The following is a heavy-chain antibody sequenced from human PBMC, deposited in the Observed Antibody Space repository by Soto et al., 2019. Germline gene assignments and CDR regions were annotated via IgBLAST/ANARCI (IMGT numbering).Heavy chain of an antibody. Sequence: WGTMRLSWAPCGFTFSDYYMSWIRQAPGKGLEWVSYISSSGSTIYYADSVKGRFTISRDNAKNSLYLQMNSLRAEDTAVYYWAGDIGARDGMDVWGKGT. J-gene: IGHJ6*04. V-gene: IGHV3-11*01. CDR1: GFTFSDYY. CDR3: AGDIGARDGMDV. CDR2: ISSSGSTI. D-gene: IGHD3-3*01.